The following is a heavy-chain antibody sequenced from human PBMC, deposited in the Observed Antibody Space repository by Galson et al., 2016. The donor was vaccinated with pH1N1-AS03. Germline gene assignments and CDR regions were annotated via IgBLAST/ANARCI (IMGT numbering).Heavy chain of an antibody. CDR3: AKEVGSSGWFDACDL. J-gene: IGHJ3*01. CDR1: GFSFSTYW. V-gene: IGHV3-74*01. Sequence: SLRLSCAASGFSFSTYWMYWVRQAPGKGLVWLARINGDATTTNYADSVRGRFTISRDNAKNTLHLHMNSLRVEDTANYFCAKEVGSSGWFDACDLWGQGTVVTVSS. D-gene: IGHD6-19*01. CDR2: INGDATTT.